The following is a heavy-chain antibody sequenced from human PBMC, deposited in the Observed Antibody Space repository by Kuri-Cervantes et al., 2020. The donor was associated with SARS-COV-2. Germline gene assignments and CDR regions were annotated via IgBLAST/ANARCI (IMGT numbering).Heavy chain of an antibody. V-gene: IGHV4-61*02. Sequence: SETLSLTCTVSGASISNGSYYWSWIRRPAGKGLEWIGRFYTTERINYNPSLKSRVTISVDTSKNQFSLRLISVTAADTAVYYCARDVVHTYGWRAFDYWGQGSLVTVSS. J-gene: IGHJ4*02. CDR1: GASISNGSYY. D-gene: IGHD5-18*01. CDR2: FYTTERI. CDR3: ARDVVHTYGWRAFDY.